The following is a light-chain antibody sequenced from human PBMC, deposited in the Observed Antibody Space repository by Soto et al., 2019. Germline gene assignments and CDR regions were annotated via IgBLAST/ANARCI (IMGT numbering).Light chain of an antibody. V-gene: IGKV3-15*01. CDR1: QSVSSN. Sequence: EIVMTQSPATLSVSPGERATLSCRASQSVSSNLAWYQQKPGQAPRLLIYGASTRATGIPARFSGSGSGTEFTLTISSLQSEDFAVYYCQQHNNFWTFGQGTKVDIK. J-gene: IGKJ1*01. CDR2: GAS. CDR3: QQHNNFWT.